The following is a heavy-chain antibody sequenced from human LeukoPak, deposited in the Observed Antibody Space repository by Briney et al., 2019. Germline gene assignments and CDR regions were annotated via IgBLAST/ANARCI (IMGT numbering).Heavy chain of an antibody. V-gene: IGHV3-30*03. D-gene: IGHD5-18*01. CDR1: GFTFSSYG. Sequence: PGRSLRLSCAASGFTFSSYGMHWVRQAPGKGLEWVAVISYDGSNKYYADSVKGRFTISRDNSKNTLYLQTNSLRAEDTAVYYCAWGYSYGEGGFDYWGQGTLVTVSS. J-gene: IGHJ4*02. CDR3: AWGYSYGEGGFDY. CDR2: ISYDGSNK.